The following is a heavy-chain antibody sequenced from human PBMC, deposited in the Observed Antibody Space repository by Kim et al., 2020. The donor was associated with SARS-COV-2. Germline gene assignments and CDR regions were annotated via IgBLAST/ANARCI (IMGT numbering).Heavy chain of an antibody. V-gene: IGHV3-15*01. D-gene: IGHD4-17*01. Sequence: GGSLRLSCAASGFTFSDAYMSWVRQAPGKGLEWVGRIKNKADGGTTHYAAPVKGRFTISRDDSKNMLYLLMNSLETEDSALYYCCAYGDSHWGQGTLVTVSS. CDR2: IKNKADGGTT. CDR3: CAYGDSH. CDR1: GFTFSDAY. J-gene: IGHJ4*02.